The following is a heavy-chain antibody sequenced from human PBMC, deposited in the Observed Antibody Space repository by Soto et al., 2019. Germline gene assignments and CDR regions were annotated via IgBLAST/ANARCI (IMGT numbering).Heavy chain of an antibody. V-gene: IGHV1-69*01. D-gene: IGHD4-17*01. J-gene: IGHJ4*02. Sequence: QVQLVQSGAEVKKPGSSEKVSCKASGDTFNKYAFNWVRQAPGQGLEWMGGIIPIFGTPNYAQRVQGRVTITADESTSTAYMELSSLRSEDTAVYYCARGIDYGGVNRIDYWGQGTLVTVSS. CDR1: GDTFNKYA. CDR2: IIPIFGTP. CDR3: ARGIDYGGVNRIDY.